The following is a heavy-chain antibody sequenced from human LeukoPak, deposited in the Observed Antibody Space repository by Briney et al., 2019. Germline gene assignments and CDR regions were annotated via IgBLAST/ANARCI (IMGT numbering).Heavy chain of an antibody. D-gene: IGHD5-18*01. CDR1: GFTFSSDA. CDR3: ASRRIQLDYFDY. Sequence: TGGSLRLSCAASGFTFSSDAMSWVRQAPGKGLEWVSAISGSGGSTYYADSVKGRFTISRDNSKNTLYLQMNSLRAEDTAVYYCASRRIQLDYFDYWGQGTLVTVSS. J-gene: IGHJ4*02. CDR2: ISGSGGST. V-gene: IGHV3-23*01.